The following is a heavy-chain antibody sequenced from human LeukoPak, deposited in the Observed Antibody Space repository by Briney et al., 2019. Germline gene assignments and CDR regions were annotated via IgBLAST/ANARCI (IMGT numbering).Heavy chain of an antibody. CDR2: ISYTVSYT. D-gene: IGHD4-11*01. J-gene: IGHJ4*02. CDR3: ARDPLQPPVGY. Sequence: GSLRLSCVASGFSFSDHYMSWIRQAPGKGLEWVAYISYTVSYTNYADSVKGRFTISRDNAKNSLYLLMNSLRAEDTAVYYCARDPLQPPVGYWGQGTLVTVSS. CDR1: GFSFSDHY. V-gene: IGHV3-11*05.